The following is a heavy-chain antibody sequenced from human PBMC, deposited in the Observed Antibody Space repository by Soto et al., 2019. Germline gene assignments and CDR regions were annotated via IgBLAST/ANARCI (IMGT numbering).Heavy chain of an antibody. D-gene: IGHD6-6*01. CDR2: ISGSGGGT. CDR1: GFAFSSYA. Sequence: EVQLLESGGGLVQPGGSLSLSCAASGFAFSSYAMSWVRQAPGKGLEWVSAISGSGGGTYYADSVKGRFTISRDNSKNTLYRQMNSLRAKDTAVYYCAKGPHSSSRYYFDSCGQGTLVTVST. J-gene: IGHJ4*02. V-gene: IGHV3-23*01. CDR3: AKGPHSSSRYYFDS.